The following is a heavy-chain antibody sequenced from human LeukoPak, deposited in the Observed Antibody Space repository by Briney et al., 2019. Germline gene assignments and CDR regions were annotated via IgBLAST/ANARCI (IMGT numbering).Heavy chain of an antibody. CDR1: GGSISSYY. CDR2: IYYSGST. CDR3: ARKVPPRHMIVVAYDAFDI. D-gene: IGHD3-22*01. V-gene: IGHV4-59*01. Sequence: PSETLSLTCTVSGGSISSYYWSWIRQPPGKGLEWIGYIYYSGSTNYNPSLKSRVTISVDTSKNQFSLKLSSVTAADTAVYYCARKVPPRHMIVVAYDAFDIWGQGTMVTVSS. J-gene: IGHJ3*02.